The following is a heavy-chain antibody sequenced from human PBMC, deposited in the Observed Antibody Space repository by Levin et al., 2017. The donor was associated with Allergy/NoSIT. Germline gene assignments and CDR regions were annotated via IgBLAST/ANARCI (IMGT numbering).Heavy chain of an antibody. D-gene: IGHD4-17*01. CDR3: ASLDYGDWGYFDY. Sequence: GASVKVSCRASGYNFISYWIGWVRQMPGKGLEWMGIIYPGDSNTKYSPSFQGQVTISADKSISTAYLQWSSLKASDTAMYFCASLDYGDWGYFDYWGQGTLVTVSS. V-gene: IGHV5-51*01. CDR1: GYNFISYW. CDR2: IYPGDSNT. J-gene: IGHJ4*02.